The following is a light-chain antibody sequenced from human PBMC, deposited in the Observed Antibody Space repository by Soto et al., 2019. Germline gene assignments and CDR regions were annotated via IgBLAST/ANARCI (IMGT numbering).Light chain of an antibody. CDR3: QQYGSSRT. V-gene: IGKV3-20*01. CDR2: GAS. Sequence: EIVLTQSPGTLSLSPGERATLSCRASQSVSSSHLAWYQQKPGQAPRLLIYGASGRATGIPDRFSGSGSGTDFTLTISRLEPEDFAVYYCQQYGSSRTFGQGTKVDIK. CDR1: QSVSSSH. J-gene: IGKJ1*01.